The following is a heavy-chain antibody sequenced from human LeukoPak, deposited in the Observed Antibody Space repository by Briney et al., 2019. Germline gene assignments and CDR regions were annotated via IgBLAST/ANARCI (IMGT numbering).Heavy chain of an antibody. D-gene: IGHD3-10*01. J-gene: IGHJ4*02. V-gene: IGHV1-18*04. CDR3: ARDSWFGELLRGDY. CDR1: GYTFTSYG. Sequence: ASVKVSCKASGYTFTSYGTSWVRQAPGQGLEWMGWISAYNGDTNYAQKLQGRVTMTTDTSTSTAYMELRSLRSDDTAVYYCARDSWFGELLRGDYWGQGTLVTVSS. CDR2: ISAYNGDT.